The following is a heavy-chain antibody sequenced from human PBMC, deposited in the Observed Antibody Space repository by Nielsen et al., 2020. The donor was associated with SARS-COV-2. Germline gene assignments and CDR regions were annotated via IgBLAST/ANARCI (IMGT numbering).Heavy chain of an antibody. Sequence: ASVKVSCKASGYTFTSYYMHWVRQAPGQGLEWMGIINPSGGSTSYAQKFQGRVTMTRDTSTSTVYMELSSLGSEDTAVYYCARGHTSIAASYYYYYYMDVWGKGTTVTVSS. CDR3: ARGHTSIAASYYYYYYMDV. J-gene: IGHJ6*03. V-gene: IGHV1-46*01. CDR1: GYTFTSYY. CDR2: INPSGGST. D-gene: IGHD6-6*01.